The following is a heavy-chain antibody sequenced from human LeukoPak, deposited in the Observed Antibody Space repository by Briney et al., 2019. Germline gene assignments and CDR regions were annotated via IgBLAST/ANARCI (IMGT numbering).Heavy chain of an antibody. V-gene: IGHV3-7*01. Sequence: PGGSLRLSCAASKFTFRYGMHWVRQAPGKGLEWVANIKEDGSEKYFVDSVKGRFTISRDNAKNSLYLQMNSLRAEDTAVYYCARDYPYYYDGMWYCDYWGQGTLVSVSS. J-gene: IGHJ4*02. CDR1: KFTFRYG. D-gene: IGHD3-22*01. CDR2: IKEDGSEK. CDR3: ARDYPYYYDGMWYCDY.